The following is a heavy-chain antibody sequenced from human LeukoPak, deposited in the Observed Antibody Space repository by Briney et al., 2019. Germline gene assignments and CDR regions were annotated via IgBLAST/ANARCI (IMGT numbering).Heavy chain of an antibody. CDR2: IYTSGST. CDR1: GGSISSYY. Sequence: SETLSLTCTVSGGSISSYYWSWIRQPAGKGLEWIGRIYTSGSTNYNPSLKSRVTMSVDTSKNQFSLKLSSVTAADTAVYYCARGPDSSGYYYYFDYWGQGTLVTVPS. CDR3: ARGPDSSGYYYYFDY. J-gene: IGHJ4*02. D-gene: IGHD3-22*01. V-gene: IGHV4-4*07.